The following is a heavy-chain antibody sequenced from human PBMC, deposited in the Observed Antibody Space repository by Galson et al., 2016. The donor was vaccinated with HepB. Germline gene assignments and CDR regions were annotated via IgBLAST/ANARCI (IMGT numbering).Heavy chain of an antibody. CDR2: INPRTGAT. V-gene: IGHV1-46*01. D-gene: IGHD3-3*01. Sequence: SVKVSCKASGYTFIGHWMHWVRQAPGQRLEWMGIINPRTGATGYAQNFRGRITLTSDTSANTVYMEMSSLRSEDTAVYYCARDHSFADSAWWFDPWGQGTLLIVSS. CDR3: ARDHSFADSAWWFDP. CDR1: GYTFIGHW. J-gene: IGHJ5*02.